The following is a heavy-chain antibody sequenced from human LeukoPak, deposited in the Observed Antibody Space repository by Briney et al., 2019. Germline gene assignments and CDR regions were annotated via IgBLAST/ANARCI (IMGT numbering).Heavy chain of an antibody. D-gene: IGHD1/OR15-1a*01. CDR1: GASISSSTYY. Sequence: SETLSLTCTVSGASISSSTYYWGWIRQPPGKGLEWIGTHSHSGGAYYNPSLRSRITMSLDTSENQLSLKLYSVTAADTAIYYCARYQTGTIFAVWGQGTLVTISS. J-gene: IGHJ4*02. CDR3: ARYQTGTIFAV. CDR2: HSHSGGA. V-gene: IGHV4-39*07.